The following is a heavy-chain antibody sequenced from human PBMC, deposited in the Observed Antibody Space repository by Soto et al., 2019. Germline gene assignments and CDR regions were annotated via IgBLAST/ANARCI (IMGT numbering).Heavy chain of an antibody. D-gene: IGHD5-18*01. CDR1: GFTFSSYA. CDR2: ISYDGSNE. J-gene: IGHJ4*02. Sequence: QVQLVESGGGVVQPGRSLRLSCAASGFTFSSYAMHWVRQAPGKGLEWVAVISYDGSNEDYADSVKGRFTISRDNSKNTLYLQMNSLRAEDTAVYYCAKDQGYTYGPSDYWGQGTLVTVSS. CDR3: AKDQGYTYGPSDY. V-gene: IGHV3-30*18.